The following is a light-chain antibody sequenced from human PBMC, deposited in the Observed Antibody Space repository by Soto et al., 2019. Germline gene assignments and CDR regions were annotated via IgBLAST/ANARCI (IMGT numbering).Light chain of an antibody. CDR2: LGY. Sequence: DVVMTQSPLSLPVTPGEPASISCRSSQSLLHSNGYDYLDWYLQKPGQSPQLLIYLGYNRASGVPDRFSGSGSGTDCTLKISRVEAEDVGVYYCLQALQAPGTFGGGTKVEIK. CDR1: QSLLHSNGYDY. V-gene: IGKV2-28*01. CDR3: LQALQAPGT. J-gene: IGKJ4*01.